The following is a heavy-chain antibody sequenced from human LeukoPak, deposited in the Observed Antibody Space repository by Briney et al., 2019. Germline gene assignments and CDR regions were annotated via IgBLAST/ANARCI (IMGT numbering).Heavy chain of an antibody. D-gene: IGHD4-23*01. CDR2: IIPIFGTA. J-gene: IGHJ6*03. CDR3: ARATTVVSYYYYYMDV. V-gene: IGHV1-69*06. Sequence: GASVKLSFNASGATFTSYAISWGRQAPGQALEWMGGIIPIFGTANYAQKFQGRVTITADKCTRTAYMELSSLRSEDTDVYYCARATTVVSYYYYYMDVWGKGTTVNISS. CDR1: GATFTSYA.